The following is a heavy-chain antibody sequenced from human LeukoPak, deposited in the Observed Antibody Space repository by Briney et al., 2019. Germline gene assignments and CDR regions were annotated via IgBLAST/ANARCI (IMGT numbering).Heavy chain of an antibody. CDR3: AKGSYDYGDY. V-gene: IGHV3-30*18. D-gene: IGHD5-18*01. Sequence: GRSLRLSCAASGFTSSIYGMHWVRQAPGKGLEWVAVISYDGSNKYYADSVKGRFTISRDNSKNTLYLQMNSLRAEDTAVYYCAKGSYDYGDYWGQGTLVTVSS. CDR1: GFTSSIYG. CDR2: ISYDGSNK. J-gene: IGHJ4*02.